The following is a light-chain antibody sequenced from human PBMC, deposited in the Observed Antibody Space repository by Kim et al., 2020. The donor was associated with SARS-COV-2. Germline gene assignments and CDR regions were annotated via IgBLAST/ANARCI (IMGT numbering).Light chain of an antibody. CDR3: CSYAGSSTLV. V-gene: IGLV2-23*02. Sequence: QSALTQPASVSGSPGQSITISCTGTSSDVGSYNLVSWYQQHPGKAPKHIIYEVSERPSGVSNRFSGSESGNTASLTISGLQAEDEADYYCCSYAGSSTLVFGGGTQLTVL. J-gene: IGLJ2*01. CDR2: EVS. CDR1: SSDVGSYNL.